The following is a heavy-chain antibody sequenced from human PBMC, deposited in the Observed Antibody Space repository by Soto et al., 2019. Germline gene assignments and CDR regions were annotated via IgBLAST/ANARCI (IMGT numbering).Heavy chain of an antibody. CDR3: TTGGGSGEFGY. D-gene: IGHD3-10*01. J-gene: IGHJ4*02. CDR2: IRSKRDGGTI. V-gene: IGHV3-15*07. CDR1: GVTFINAW. Sequence: EVQLVESGGGLVKPGGSLRLSCAASGVTFINAWMNWVRQAPGKGLEWVGRIRSKRDGGTIEYAAPVEGRFTISREDSKKTLFLQMNSLKTEDTAVYYCTTGGGSGEFGYWGQGTLVTVSS.